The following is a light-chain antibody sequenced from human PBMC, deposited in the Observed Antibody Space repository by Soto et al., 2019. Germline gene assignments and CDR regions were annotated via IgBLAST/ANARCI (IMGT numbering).Light chain of an antibody. Sequence: EFELAQSACTLSLSPGESATPSCRASQSVGSIYLAWYQQRPGQAPRLLISGASNRATGIPVRFSGSGSGTDFTLTISGLEPEDFAVYYCQQYGSSSITFGQGTRLEIK. J-gene: IGKJ5*01. CDR1: QSVGSIY. CDR3: QQYGSSSIT. CDR2: GAS. V-gene: IGKV3-20*01.